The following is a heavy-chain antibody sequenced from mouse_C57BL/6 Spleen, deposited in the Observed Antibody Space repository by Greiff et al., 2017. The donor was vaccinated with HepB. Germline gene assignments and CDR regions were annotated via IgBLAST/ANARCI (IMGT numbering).Heavy chain of an antibody. CDR1: GYSITSGYD. Sequence: EVMLVESGPGMVKPSQSLSLTCTVTGYSITSGYDWHWIRHFPGNKLEWMGYISYSGSTNYNPSLKSRISITHDTSKNHFFLKLNSVTTEDTATYYCARDGNGGAMDYWGQGTSVTVSS. J-gene: IGHJ4*01. CDR2: ISYSGST. V-gene: IGHV3-1*01. CDR3: ARDGNGGAMDY. D-gene: IGHD2-1*01.